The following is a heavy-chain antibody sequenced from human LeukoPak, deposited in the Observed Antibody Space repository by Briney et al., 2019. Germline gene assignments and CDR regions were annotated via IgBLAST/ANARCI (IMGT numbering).Heavy chain of an antibody. V-gene: IGHV3-23*01. J-gene: IGHJ4*02. D-gene: IGHD4-17*01. CDR3: AKGSGYGDYVFDY. Sequence: GGSLRLSCAASGFTVSSNYMSWVRQAPGKGLEWVSAISGSGGSTNYADSVKGRFTISRDNSQNTMYLQMNSLRVEDTAVYYCAKGSGYGDYVFDYWGQGTLVTVSS. CDR2: ISGSGGST. CDR1: GFTVSSNY.